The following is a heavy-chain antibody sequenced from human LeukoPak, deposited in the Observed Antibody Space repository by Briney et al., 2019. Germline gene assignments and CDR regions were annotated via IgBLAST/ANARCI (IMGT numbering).Heavy chain of an antibody. CDR2: ISSSSNYI. V-gene: IGHV3-21*04. CDR1: GFTFNNAW. D-gene: IGHD6-19*01. J-gene: IGHJ5*02. Sequence: GGSLRLSCAASGFTFNNAWMNWVRQAPGKGLEWVSSISSSSNYIYYTDSVKGRFTISRDNSKNTLYLQMNSLRAEDTAVYYCAKTGEWLVRENWFDPWGQGTLVTVSS. CDR3: AKTGEWLVRENWFDP.